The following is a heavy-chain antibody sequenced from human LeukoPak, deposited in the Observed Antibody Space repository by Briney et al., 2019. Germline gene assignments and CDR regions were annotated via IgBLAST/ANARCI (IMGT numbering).Heavy chain of an antibody. Sequence: SETLSLTCTVSGGSISSSSYYWGWIRQPPGKGLEWIGLIYSSGYTNYNPSLKSRVTISVDTSRNQFSLKLSSATAADTAVYYCARNERRAQKDTYYAYFYYMDVWGKGSTVTVSS. V-gene: IGHV4-61*05. CDR2: IYSSGYT. CDR1: GGSISSSSYY. J-gene: IGHJ6*03. CDR3: ARNERRAQKDTYYAYFYYMDV. D-gene: IGHD6-25*01.